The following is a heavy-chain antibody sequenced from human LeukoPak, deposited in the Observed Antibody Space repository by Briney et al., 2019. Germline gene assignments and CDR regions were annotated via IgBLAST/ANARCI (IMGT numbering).Heavy chain of an antibody. D-gene: IGHD6-6*01. CDR3: ARRGRVEYSSSSYAFDI. Sequence: SETLSLTCTVSGGSISSSSYYWGWIRQPPGKGLEWIGSIYYSGSTYYNPSLKSRVTISVDTSKNQFSLKLSSVTAADTAVYYCARRGRVEYSSSSYAFDIWGQGTMVTVSS. CDR1: GGSISSSSYY. V-gene: IGHV4-39*01. CDR2: IYYSGST. J-gene: IGHJ3*02.